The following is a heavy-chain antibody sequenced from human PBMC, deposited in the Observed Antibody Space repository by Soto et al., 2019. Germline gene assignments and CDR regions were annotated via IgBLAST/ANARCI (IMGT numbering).Heavy chain of an antibody. Sequence: SETLSLTCAVYGGSFSGYYWSRIRQPPGKGLEWIGEINHSGSTNYNPSLKSRVTISVDTSKNHFSLKLSSVTSADTAVYYCARRRYFDWLSFDYWGQGTLVTVSS. CDR1: GGSFSGYY. CDR3: ARRRYFDWLSFDY. J-gene: IGHJ4*02. D-gene: IGHD3-9*01. V-gene: IGHV4-34*01. CDR2: INHSGST.